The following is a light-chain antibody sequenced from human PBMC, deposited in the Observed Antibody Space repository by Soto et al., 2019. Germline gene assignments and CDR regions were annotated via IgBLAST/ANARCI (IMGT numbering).Light chain of an antibody. J-gene: IGLJ2*01. V-gene: IGLV1-40*01. Sequence: QSVLTQPPSVSGAPGQRVTISCTGSRSNTGAGYDVHWYQQLPGTAPKLLIYGNSHRPSGVPDRFSGSKSGTSASLAITGLQAEDEADYYGQSYDSSLRGVVFGGGTKLTVL. CDR3: QSYDSSLRGVV. CDR1: RSNTGAGYD. CDR2: GNS.